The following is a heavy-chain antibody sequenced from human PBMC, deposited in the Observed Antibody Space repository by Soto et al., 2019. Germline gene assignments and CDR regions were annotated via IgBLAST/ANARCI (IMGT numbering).Heavy chain of an antibody. V-gene: IGHV1-2*02. Sequence: RASVKVSCKASGYTFTGYYMQWVRQAPGQGLEWMGWINPNSGGTNYAQKFQGRVTMTRDTSISTAYMELSRLRPDDTAVYYCAKTQFTYSSSWYGYWGQGTLVTVYS. J-gene: IGHJ4*02. CDR1: GYTFTGYY. D-gene: IGHD6-13*01. CDR3: AKTQFTYSSSWYGY. CDR2: INPNSGGT.